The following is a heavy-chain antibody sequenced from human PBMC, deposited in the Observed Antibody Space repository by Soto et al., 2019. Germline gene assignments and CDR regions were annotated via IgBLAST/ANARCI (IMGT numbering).Heavy chain of an antibody. CDR1: GGSFSGYY. J-gene: IGHJ5*02. V-gene: IGHV4-34*01. CDR3: ARFLSGPPPDWFDP. Sequence: SETLSLTCAVYGGSFSGYYWSWIRQPPGKGLEWIGEINHSGSTNYNPSLKSRVTISVDTSKNQFSLKLSSVTAADTAVYYCARFLSGPPPDWFDPWGQGTLVTVSS. CDR2: INHSGST. D-gene: IGHD3-3*02.